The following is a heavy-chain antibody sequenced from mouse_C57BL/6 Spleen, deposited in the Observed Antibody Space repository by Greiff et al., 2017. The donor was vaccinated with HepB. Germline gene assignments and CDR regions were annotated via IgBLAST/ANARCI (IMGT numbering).Heavy chain of an antibody. J-gene: IGHJ3*01. D-gene: IGHD1-1*01. CDR3: ARLPKNYYWFAY. Sequence: VQLQQPGAELVKPGASVKLSCKASGYTFTSYWMQWVKQRPGQGLEWIGEIDPSDSYTNSNQKFKGKATLTVDTSSSTAYMQLSSLTSEDSAVYYCARLPKNYYWFAYWGQGTLVTVSS. CDR2: IDPSDSYT. CDR1: GYTFTSYW. V-gene: IGHV1-50*01.